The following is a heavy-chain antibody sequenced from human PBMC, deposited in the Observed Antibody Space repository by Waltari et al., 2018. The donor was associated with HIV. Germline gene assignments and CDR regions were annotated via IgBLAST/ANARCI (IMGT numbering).Heavy chain of an antibody. D-gene: IGHD4-17*01. Sequence: EEKLVQSGAEVKEPGESLKISCKSLGNNFAGYWVGWVRQMPGKGLEWMGVIYPGDSDAGYSPSFQGRVIMSTDSSSSTVYLQWSSLRASDTAMYYCARRKGDYRTAFDIWGQGTMVTASS. CDR1: GNNFAGYW. CDR2: IYPGDSDA. CDR3: ARRKGDYRTAFDI. J-gene: IGHJ3*02. V-gene: IGHV5-51*01.